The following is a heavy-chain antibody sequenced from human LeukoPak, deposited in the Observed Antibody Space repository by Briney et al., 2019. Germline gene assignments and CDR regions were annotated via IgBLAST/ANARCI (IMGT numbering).Heavy chain of an antibody. CDR1: GYSISSGYY. D-gene: IGHD2-15*01. CDR3: ARVRVVVVAAYFDY. CDR2: IYHTGST. Sequence: PSETLSLTCTVSGYSISSGYYWGWIRQPPGKGLEWIGRIYHTGSTYYNPSLKSRVTISVDKSKNQFSLKLSSVTAADTAVYYCARVRVVVVAAYFDYWGQGTLVTVSS. V-gene: IGHV4-38-2*02. J-gene: IGHJ4*02.